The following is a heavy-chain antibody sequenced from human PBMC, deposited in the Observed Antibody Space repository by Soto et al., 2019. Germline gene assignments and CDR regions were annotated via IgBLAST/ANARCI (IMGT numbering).Heavy chain of an antibody. V-gene: IGHV4-31*03. CDR3: ARADYATGSYYPDY. Sequence: QVQLQESRPGLVKPSQTLSLTCTVSGGSVRRGNYYWSWIRQFPGKGLEWIGYISNSGRTHYNPSLLSRITILVDTSKNQFFLELRSVTAADTALYYCARADYATGSYYPDYWGQGTLVTVSS. CDR1: GGSVRRGNYY. J-gene: IGHJ4*02. CDR2: ISNSGRT. D-gene: IGHD3-10*01.